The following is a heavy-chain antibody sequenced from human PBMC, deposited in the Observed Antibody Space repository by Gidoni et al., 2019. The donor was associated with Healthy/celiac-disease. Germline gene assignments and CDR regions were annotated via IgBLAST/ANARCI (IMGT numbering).Heavy chain of an antibody. CDR2: ISYDGSNK. J-gene: IGHJ4*02. D-gene: IGHD6-6*01. CDR1: GFTFSSYA. V-gene: IGHV3-30-3*01. CDR3: ASELRQRQDY. Sequence: QVQLVESGGGVVQPGRSLRLSCAASGFTFSSYAMHWVRQAPGKGLEWVAVISYDGSNKYYADSVKGRFTISRDNSKNTLYLQMNSLRAEDTAGYYCASELRQRQDYWGQGTLVTVSS.